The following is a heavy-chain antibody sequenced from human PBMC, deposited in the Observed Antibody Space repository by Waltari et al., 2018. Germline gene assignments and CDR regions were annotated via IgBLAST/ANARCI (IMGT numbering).Heavy chain of an antibody. V-gene: IGHV1-69*12. J-gene: IGHJ5*02. CDR3: ARNIWSGYPENWFDP. CDR1: GGTSSSYA. Sequence: QVELVRSGAEVQWPGSSVKVSCKASGGTSSSYAVSWVRRAPGRGLEWMGGSIPIFGTANYAQKFQGRVTITANESTSTAYMELSSLRSEATAVYYCARNIWSGYPENWFDPWGQGTLVTVSS. D-gene: IGHD3-3*01. CDR2: SIPIFGTA.